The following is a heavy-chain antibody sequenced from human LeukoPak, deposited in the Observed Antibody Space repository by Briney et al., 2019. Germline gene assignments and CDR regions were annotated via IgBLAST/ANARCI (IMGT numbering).Heavy chain of an antibody. V-gene: IGHV4-30-2*01. CDR1: GGSISSGGYS. CDR2: IYHSGST. D-gene: IGHD3-10*01. J-gene: IGHJ4*02. Sequence: PSETLSLTCAVSGGSISSGGYSWSWIRQPPGKGLEWIGYIYHSGSTYYNPSLKSRVTISVDRSKNQFSLKLSSVTAADTAVYYCASNPVNYGSGSYFYWGQGTLVTVSS. CDR3: ASNPVNYGSGSYFY.